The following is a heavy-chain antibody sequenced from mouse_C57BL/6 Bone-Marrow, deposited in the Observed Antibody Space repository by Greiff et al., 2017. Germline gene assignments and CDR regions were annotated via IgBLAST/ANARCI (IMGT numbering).Heavy chain of an antibody. CDR3: ARSGDYDVAWFAY. Sequence: EVKLMESGPELVKPGASVKISCKASGYSFTGYYMNWVKQSPEKSLEWIGEINPSTGGTTYNQKFKAKATLTVDKSSSTAYMQLKSLTSEDSAVYYCARSGDYDVAWFAYWGQGTLVTVSA. D-gene: IGHD2-4*01. CDR2: INPSTGGT. CDR1: GYSFTGYY. V-gene: IGHV1-42*01. J-gene: IGHJ3*01.